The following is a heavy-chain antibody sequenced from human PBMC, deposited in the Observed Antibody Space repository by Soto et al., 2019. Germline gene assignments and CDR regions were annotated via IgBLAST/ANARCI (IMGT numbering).Heavy chain of an antibody. V-gene: IGHV1-69*13. J-gene: IGHJ3*02. CDR2: IIPIFGTA. CDR3: ARDRRPVVVTAYDAFDI. D-gene: IGHD2-21*02. CDR1: GGAFSSYA. Sequence: SVKVSCKASGGAFSSYAISWVRQAPGQGLEWMGGIIPIFGTANYAQKFQGRVTITADESTSTAYMELSSLRSEDTAVYYCARDRRPVVVTAYDAFDIWGQGTMVTVSS.